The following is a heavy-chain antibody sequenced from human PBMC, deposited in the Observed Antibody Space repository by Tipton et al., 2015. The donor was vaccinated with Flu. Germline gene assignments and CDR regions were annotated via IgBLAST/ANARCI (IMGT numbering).Heavy chain of an antibody. Sequence: SLRLSCAASGFTFSSYAMSWVRQAPGKGLEWVSVIGGSGGGTYYADSVKGRFTISRDNSKNTLYLQMNSLRAEDTAIYYCAKGGSVGAPHDAFDIWGQGTMVTVSS. CDR1: GFTFSSYA. D-gene: IGHD1-26*01. V-gene: IGHV3-23*01. J-gene: IGHJ3*02. CDR2: IGGSGGGT. CDR3: AKGGSVGAPHDAFDI.